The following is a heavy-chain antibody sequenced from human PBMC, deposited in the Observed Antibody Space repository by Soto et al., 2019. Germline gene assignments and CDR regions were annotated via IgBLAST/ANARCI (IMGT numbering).Heavy chain of an antibody. J-gene: IGHJ4*02. CDR3: TTVKPQGDYGDYALSDGFDY. CDR1: GFTFTNAW. D-gene: IGHD4-17*01. V-gene: IGHV3-15*07. Sequence: GGSLRLSCAASGFTFTNAWMNWVRQAPGKGLEWVGRIKSKTDGGTTDYAAPVKGRFTISRDDSKNTLYLQMNSLKTEDTAVYYCTTVKPQGDYGDYALSDGFDYWGQGALVTFSS. CDR2: IKSKTDGGTT.